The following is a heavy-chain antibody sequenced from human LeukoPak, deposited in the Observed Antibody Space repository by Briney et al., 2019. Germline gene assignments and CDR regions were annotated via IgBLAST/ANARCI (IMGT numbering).Heavy chain of an antibody. Sequence: GGSLRLSCAASGFTVSSNYMSWVRQAPGKGLEWVSVIYSGGSTYYADSVKGRFTISRDSSKNTLYLQMNSLRAEDTAVYYCAKSFWWFGEFSPFDYWGQGTLVTVSS. D-gene: IGHD3-10*01. V-gene: IGHV3-66*01. CDR3: AKSFWWFGEFSPFDY. CDR1: GFTVSSNY. J-gene: IGHJ4*02. CDR2: IYSGGST.